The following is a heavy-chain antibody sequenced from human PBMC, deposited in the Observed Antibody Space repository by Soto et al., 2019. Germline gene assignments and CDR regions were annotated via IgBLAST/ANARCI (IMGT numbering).Heavy chain of an antibody. D-gene: IGHD6-19*01. CDR1: GFRFSIYS. Sequence: EVQLVESGGGLVQPGGSLRLSCAASGFRFSIYSMNWVGQAPGKGLEWSAYITSDTKTIKYADSVKGRFTISRDNDKNLVYLQMNSLRDEDTAVYYCARSVEGHFDYWGQGTVVTVST. V-gene: IGHV3-48*02. J-gene: IGHJ4*02. CDR3: ARSVEGHFDY. CDR2: ITSDTKTI.